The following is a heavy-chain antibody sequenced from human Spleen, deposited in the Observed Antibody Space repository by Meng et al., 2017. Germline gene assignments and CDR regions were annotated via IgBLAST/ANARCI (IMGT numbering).Heavy chain of an antibody. Sequence: QVQLVQSGAEGKNPGSSVKVSCKASGYTFTGYAMHWIRQAPGQGLEWMGRLNPDSGTNYAQRFQGRVTLTWDTSISTAYMDLSSLRSDDTAMYYCAKDLSGSIDYWGQGTRVTGSS. CDR1: GYTFTGYA. CDR2: LNPDSGT. CDR3: AKDLSGSIDY. V-gene: IGHV1-2*06. J-gene: IGHJ4*02. D-gene: IGHD2/OR15-2a*01.